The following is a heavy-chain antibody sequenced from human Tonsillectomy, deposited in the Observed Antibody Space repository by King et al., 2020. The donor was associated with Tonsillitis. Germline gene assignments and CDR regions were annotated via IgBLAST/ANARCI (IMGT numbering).Heavy chain of an antibody. D-gene: IGHD4-17*01. CDR3: ARDQRLRGRNSVGGMDV. Sequence: QLQESGPGLVKPSQTLSLTCTVSGGSISSGGYYWSWIRQHPGKGLEWIGYIYYSGRTYYNPSLTSRVTISVDTSKNQFSLKLSSVTAADTAVYYCARDQRLRGRNSVGGMDVWGQGTTVTVSS. V-gene: IGHV4-31*03. J-gene: IGHJ6*02. CDR2: IYYSGRT. CDR1: GGSISSGGYY.